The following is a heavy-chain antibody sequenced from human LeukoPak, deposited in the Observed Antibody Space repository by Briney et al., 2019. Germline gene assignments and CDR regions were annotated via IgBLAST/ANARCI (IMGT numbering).Heavy chain of an antibody. CDR3: ARHRSYDSSGLGIDY. D-gene: IGHD3-22*01. Sequence: GESLKISCKGSGYIFTSYWIGWVRQMPGKGLEWMGIIYPGDSDTRYSPSFQGQVTISADKSISTAYLQWSSLKASDTAMYYCARHRSYDSSGLGIDYWGQGTLVTVSS. CDR2: IYPGDSDT. CDR1: GYIFTSYW. J-gene: IGHJ4*02. V-gene: IGHV5-51*01.